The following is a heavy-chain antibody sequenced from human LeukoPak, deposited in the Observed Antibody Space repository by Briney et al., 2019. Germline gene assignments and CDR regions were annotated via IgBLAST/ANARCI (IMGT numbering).Heavy chain of an antibody. CDR1: GFTFSSYW. CDR3: AREGVRGKYYYDSSGYLDY. V-gene: IGHV3-74*01. D-gene: IGHD3-22*01. J-gene: IGHJ4*02. Sequence: PGGSLRLSCAASGFTFSSYWMHWVRQAPGKGLVWVSRINSDGSSTSYADSVKGRFTISRDNAKNSLYLQMNSLRAEDTAVYYCAREGVRGKYYYDSSGYLDYWGQGTLVTVSS. CDR2: INSDGSST.